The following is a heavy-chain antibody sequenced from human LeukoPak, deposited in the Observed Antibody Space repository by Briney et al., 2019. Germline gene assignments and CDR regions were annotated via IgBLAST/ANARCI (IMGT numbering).Heavy chain of an antibody. CDR2: IWYDGSNK. J-gene: IGHJ4*02. Sequence: GGSLRLSCAASGFTFSSCGMHWVRQAPGKGLEWVAVIWYDGSNKYYADSVKGRFTISRDNSKNTLYLQMNSLRAEDTAVYYCARDDNYDSSGYHDYWGQGTLVTVSS. V-gene: IGHV3-33*01. CDR1: GFTFSSCG. CDR3: ARDDNYDSSGYHDY. D-gene: IGHD3-22*01.